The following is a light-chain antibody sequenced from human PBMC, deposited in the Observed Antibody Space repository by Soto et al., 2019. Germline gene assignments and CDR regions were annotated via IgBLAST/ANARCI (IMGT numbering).Light chain of an antibody. CDR2: GAF. CDR1: QSISSSY. V-gene: IGKV3-20*01. J-gene: IGKJ5*01. Sequence: EIVLTQSPGTLFLSPEERATLSCRASQSISSSYLAWYQQKPGQAPRLLIYGAFSRATGIPDRFSGSGSGTDFTLTINRVAPEDFAVYYCQQYVSLPITFGQGTRLEIK. CDR3: QQYVSLPIT.